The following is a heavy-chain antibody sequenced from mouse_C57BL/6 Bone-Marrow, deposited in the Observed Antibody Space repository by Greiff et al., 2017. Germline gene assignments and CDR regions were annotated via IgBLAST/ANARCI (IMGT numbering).Heavy chain of an antibody. D-gene: IGHD1-1*01. CDR1: GYTFTDHT. V-gene: IGHV1-78*01. J-gene: IGHJ2*01. Sequence: VQLQQSDAELVKPGASVKISCKVSGYTFTDHTIHWMKQRPEQGLEWIGYIYPRDGSTKYNEKFKGKATLTADKSSSTAYMQLDSLPYEDSAVYFSARRDYGSSLGYWGQGTTLTVSS. CDR3: ARRDYGSSLGY. CDR2: IYPRDGST.